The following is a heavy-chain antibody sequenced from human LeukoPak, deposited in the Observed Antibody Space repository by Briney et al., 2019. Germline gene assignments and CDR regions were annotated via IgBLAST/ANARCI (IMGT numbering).Heavy chain of an antibody. Sequence: PSETLSLTCAVYGGSFSGYYWSWIRQPPGKGLEWIGSIYYSGSTYYNPSLKSRVTISVDTSKNQFSLKLSSVTAADTAVYYCARVSPGGYGYYYYGMDVWGQGTTVTVSS. CDR1: GGSFSGYY. D-gene: IGHD5-12*01. CDR2: IYYSGST. CDR3: ARVSPGGYGYYYYGMDV. J-gene: IGHJ6*02. V-gene: IGHV4-34*01.